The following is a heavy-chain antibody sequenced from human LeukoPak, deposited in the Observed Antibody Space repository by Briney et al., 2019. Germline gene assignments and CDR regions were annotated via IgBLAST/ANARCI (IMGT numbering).Heavy chain of an antibody. J-gene: IGHJ6*03. V-gene: IGHV3-21*01. D-gene: IGHD5-12*01. CDR2: ITSSSSYA. CDR3: ARDPYSGHYGNDYYYYMDV. Sequence: GGSLRLSCEASGFTFSTYNMNGVRQAPGKRREWVSSITSSSSYAFYADSVKGRFTISRENAKSSLYLQMNNLRAEDTAVYYCARDPYSGHYGNDYYYYMDVWGKGTTVTISS. CDR1: GFTFSTYN.